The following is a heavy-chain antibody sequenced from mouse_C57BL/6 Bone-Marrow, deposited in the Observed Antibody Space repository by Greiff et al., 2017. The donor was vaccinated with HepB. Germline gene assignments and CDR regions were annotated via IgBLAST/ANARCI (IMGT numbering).Heavy chain of an antibody. CDR1: GFTFSTSG. V-gene: IGHV5-6*01. D-gene: IGHD2-14*01. Sequence: EVQVVESGGDLVKPGGSLKLSCVASGFTFSTSGLSWVRQTPDKRLEWVATINTGGTYTYYPDSVKGRFTISKDTAKDTLFLQMSSRKSEDTAIYYCVRDRFDYYFDFWGQGTTLTVSS. CDR3: VRDRFDYYFDF. CDR2: INTGGTYT. J-gene: IGHJ2*01.